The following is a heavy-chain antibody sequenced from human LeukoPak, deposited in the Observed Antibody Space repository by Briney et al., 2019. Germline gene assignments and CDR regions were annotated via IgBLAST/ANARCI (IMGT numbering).Heavy chain of an antibody. D-gene: IGHD3-10*01. Sequence: ESLKISCKGSGYSFTNYWIGWVRQMPGKGLEWMGIIYPGDSDSRYSPSFQGQVTISADNSISTAYPQWSSLKASDTAIYYCARPESYYYGSGSYVYWGQGTLVTVSS. J-gene: IGHJ4*02. CDR1: GYSFTNYW. V-gene: IGHV5-51*01. CDR3: ARPESYYYGSGSYVY. CDR2: IYPGDSDS.